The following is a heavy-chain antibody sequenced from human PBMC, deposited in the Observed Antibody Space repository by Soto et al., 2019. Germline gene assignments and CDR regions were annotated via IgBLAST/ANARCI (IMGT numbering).Heavy chain of an antibody. V-gene: IGHV4-4*02. D-gene: IGHD2-15*01. CDR1: GGSISSSNW. Sequence: SETLSLTCAVSGGSISSSNWWSWVRQPPGKGLEWIGEIYHSGSTNCNPSLKSRVTISVDKSKNQFSLKLSSVTAADTAVYYCARLVIGYCSGGSCYSEIDYYYGMDVWGQGTTVTVSS. J-gene: IGHJ6*02. CDR3: ARLVIGYCSGGSCYSEIDYYYGMDV. CDR2: IYHSGST.